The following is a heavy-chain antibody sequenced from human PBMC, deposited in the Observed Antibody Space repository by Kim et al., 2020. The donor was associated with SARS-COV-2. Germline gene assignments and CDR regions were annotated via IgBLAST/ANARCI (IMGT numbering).Heavy chain of an antibody. J-gene: IGHJ4*02. Sequence: YVDSVNGRFTMSRDNAKNSLYLQMSSVRTEETAIYYCAALDSVQVPGGIWGQGTLVTVSS. D-gene: IGHD3-10*01. V-gene: IGHV3-7*01. CDR3: AALDSVQVPGGI.